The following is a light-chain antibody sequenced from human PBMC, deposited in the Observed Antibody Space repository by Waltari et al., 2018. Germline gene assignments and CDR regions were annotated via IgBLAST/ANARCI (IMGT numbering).Light chain of an antibody. J-gene: IGKJ1*01. CDR3: QQYYSTPRT. V-gene: IGKV4-1*01. CDR1: QSVLYSSNNKNY. Sequence: DIVMTQSPDSLAVSLGERATINCKSSQSVLYSSNNKNYLAWYQQKPGQSPKLLIYWASTRESGVPDRFSVSGYGTDFTLTISSLQAEDGAVYYCQQYYSTPRTFGQGTKVEIK. CDR2: WAS.